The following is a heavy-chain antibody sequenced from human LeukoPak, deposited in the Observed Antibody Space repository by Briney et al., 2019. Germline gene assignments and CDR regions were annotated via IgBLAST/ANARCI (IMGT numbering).Heavy chain of an antibody. CDR3: ARDALPYYYDSSGYADY. Sequence: GRSLRLSCAASGFTFSSYGMHWVRQAPGEGLEWVAVIWYDGSNKYYADSVKGRFTISRDNSKNTLYLQMNSLRAENTAVYYCARDALPYYYDSSGYADYWGQGTLVTVSS. V-gene: IGHV3-33*01. D-gene: IGHD3-22*01. J-gene: IGHJ4*02. CDR2: IWYDGSNK. CDR1: GFTFSSYG.